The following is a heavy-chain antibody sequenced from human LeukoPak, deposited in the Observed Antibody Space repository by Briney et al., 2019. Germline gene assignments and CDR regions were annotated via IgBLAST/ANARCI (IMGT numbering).Heavy chain of an antibody. CDR3: ARDCRAIVRGVPDLYYYYGMDV. V-gene: IGHV3-53*01. D-gene: IGHD3-10*01. Sequence: PGGSLRLSCAASGFTVSSNYMSWVRQAPGKGLEWVSVIYSGGSTYYADSVKGRFTISRDNSKNTLYLQMNSLRAEDTAVYYCARDCRAIVRGVPDLYYYYGMDVWGQGTTVTVSS. CDR1: GFTVSSNY. CDR2: IYSGGST. J-gene: IGHJ6*02.